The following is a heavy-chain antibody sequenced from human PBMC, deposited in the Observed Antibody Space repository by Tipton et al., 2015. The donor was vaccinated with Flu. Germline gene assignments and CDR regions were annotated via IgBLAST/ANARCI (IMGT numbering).Heavy chain of an antibody. D-gene: IGHD1-26*01. V-gene: IGHV3-53*01. CDR2: IYSGGST. Sequence: SLRLSCAASGFTVSRNYMSWVRQAPGKGLEWVSVIYSGGSTYYADSVKGRFTISRDNSKNTLYLQMNSLRAEDTAVYYCAREQGSTTNWYFDLWGRGTLVTVSS. CDR3: AREQGSTTNWYFDL. J-gene: IGHJ2*01. CDR1: GFTVSRNY.